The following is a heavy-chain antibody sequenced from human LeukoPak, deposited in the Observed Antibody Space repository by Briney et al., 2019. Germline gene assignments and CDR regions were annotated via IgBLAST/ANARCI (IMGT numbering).Heavy chain of an antibody. D-gene: IGHD2-15*01. J-gene: IGHJ6*03. V-gene: IGHV1-2*07. CDR1: GYTFTDYN. CDR2: IDPNRGGT. Sequence: ASVKVSCKTSGYTFTDYNMHWVRQAPGQGPEWMGWIDPNRGGTNYAHRFQDRVTITRDTSISTVYMELNNLRSDDTAVYYCARDWDQLVPSKGGPPRYFYFMDVWGKGTSVIVSS. CDR3: ARDWDQLVPSKGGPPRYFYFMDV.